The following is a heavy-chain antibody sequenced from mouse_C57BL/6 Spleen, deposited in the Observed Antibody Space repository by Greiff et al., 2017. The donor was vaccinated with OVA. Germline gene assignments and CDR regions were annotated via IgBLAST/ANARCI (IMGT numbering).Heavy chain of an antibody. V-gene: IGHV14-2*01. CDR1: GFNIKDYY. Sequence: EVQVVESGAELVKPGASVKLSCTASGFNIKDYYMHWVKQRTEQGLEWIGRIDPEDGETKYAPKFQGKATITADTSSNTAYLQLSSLTSEDTAVYYCARWVDGAYYYAMDYWGQGTSVTVSS. CDR2: IDPEDGET. J-gene: IGHJ4*01. CDR3: ARWVDGAYYYAMDY.